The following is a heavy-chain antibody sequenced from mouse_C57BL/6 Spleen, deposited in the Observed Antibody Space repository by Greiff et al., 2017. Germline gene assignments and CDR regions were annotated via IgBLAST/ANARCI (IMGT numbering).Heavy chain of an antibody. D-gene: IGHD3-2*02. CDR1: GYSITSGYY. J-gene: IGHJ2*01. CDR3: AKKLHSSGYDY. V-gene: IGHV3-6*01. CDR2: ISYDGSN. Sequence: EVQLQESGPGLVKPSQSLSLTCSVTGYSITSGYYWNWIRQFPGNKLEWMGYISYDGSNNYNPSLKNRISITRDTSKNQFFLKLNSVTTEDTATYYCAKKLHSSGYDYWGQGTTLTVSS.